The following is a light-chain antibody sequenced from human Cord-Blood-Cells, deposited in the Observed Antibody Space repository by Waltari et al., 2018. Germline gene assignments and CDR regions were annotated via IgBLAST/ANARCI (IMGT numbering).Light chain of an antibody. CDR3: AAWDDSLSVV. Sequence: VLTHPPPASSTTGPRLTTSFSTGSCIDRNNYVSWYHQLPGKAPKLLIYRDTQRPSGVPDRFSGSKSGTSASLVICGLRSEDEADYYCAAWDDSLSVVFGGGTKLTVL. CDR2: RDT. V-gene: IGLV1-47*01. CDR1: SCIDRNNY. J-gene: IGLJ2*01.